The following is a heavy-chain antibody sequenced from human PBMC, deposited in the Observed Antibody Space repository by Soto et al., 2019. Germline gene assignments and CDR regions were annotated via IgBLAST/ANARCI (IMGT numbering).Heavy chain of an antibody. Sequence: QVQLVESGGGVDQPGRSLRLSCAASGFIFSSYGMHWVRQAPGKGLEGVAVRWYDGSNKYYADSVKGRFIISRDNSRNTLYLQMNSLRAEDTAVYYCARDYSSSYYGLDNWGQGTLVTVSS. J-gene: IGHJ4*02. D-gene: IGHD6-13*01. CDR3: ARDYSSSYYGLDN. V-gene: IGHV3-33*01. CDR1: GFIFSSYG. CDR2: RWYDGSNK.